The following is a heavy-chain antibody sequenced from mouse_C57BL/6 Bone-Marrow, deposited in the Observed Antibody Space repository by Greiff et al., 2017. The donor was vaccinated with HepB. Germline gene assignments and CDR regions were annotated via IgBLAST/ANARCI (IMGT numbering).Heavy chain of an antibody. CDR1: GFTFSDYY. J-gene: IGHJ4*01. Sequence: EVMLVESEGGLVQPGSSMKLSCTASGFTFSDYYMAWVRQVPEKGLEWVANINYDGSSTYYLDSLKSRFIISRDNAKNILYLQMSSLKSEDTATYYCAREGVYYDYDEGYYYAMDYWGQGTSVTVSS. CDR3: AREGVYYDYDEGYYYAMDY. D-gene: IGHD2-4*01. CDR2: INYDGSST. V-gene: IGHV5-16*01.